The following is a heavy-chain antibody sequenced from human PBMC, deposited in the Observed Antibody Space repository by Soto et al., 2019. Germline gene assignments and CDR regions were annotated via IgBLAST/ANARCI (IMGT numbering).Heavy chain of an antibody. CDR3: VSSRTAIYGDALDI. CDR1: GGSISSYF. V-gene: IGHV4-59*03. J-gene: IGHJ3*02. CDR2: IYDSGDA. Sequence: SETLSLTCSVSGGSISSYFSNCSRHSPGKGLEWIGCIYDSGDANYNPSLKSRVTISLDTSKNQFSLKLSSVTAADTAVYYCVSSRTAIYGDALDIWAQGTMVTVSS. D-gene: IGHD2-21*02.